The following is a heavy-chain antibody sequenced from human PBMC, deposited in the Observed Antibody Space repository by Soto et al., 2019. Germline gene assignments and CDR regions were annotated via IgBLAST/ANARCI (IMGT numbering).Heavy chain of an antibody. CDR3: ARHHDS. Sequence: QVQLQESGPGLVKPSETLSLTCTVSGGSISSYYWSWIRQPPGKGLEWIGYIYYSGSTNYNPSLKSRVTISVDTSKNQFSLKLSSVTAAVTAVYYCARHHDSWGQGTLVTVSS. V-gene: IGHV4-59*08. J-gene: IGHJ4*02. CDR1: GGSISSYY. CDR2: IYYSGST.